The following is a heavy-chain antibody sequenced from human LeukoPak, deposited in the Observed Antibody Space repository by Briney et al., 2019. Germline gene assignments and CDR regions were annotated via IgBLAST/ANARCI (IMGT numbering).Heavy chain of an antibody. Sequence: GASVKVSCKASGYTFTSYGISWVRQAPGQGLEWMGWISAYNGNTNYAQKLQGRVTMTTDTSTSTAYMELRSLRSDDTAVYYCARAGVLRYFDWSTPNNWFDPWGQGTLVTVSS. CDR2: ISAYNGNT. V-gene: IGHV1-18*01. J-gene: IGHJ5*02. D-gene: IGHD3-9*01. CDR1: GYTFTSYG. CDR3: ARAGVLRYFDWSTPNNWFDP.